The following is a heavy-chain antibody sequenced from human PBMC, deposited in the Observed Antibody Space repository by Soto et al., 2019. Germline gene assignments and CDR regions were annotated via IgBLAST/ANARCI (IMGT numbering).Heavy chain of an antibody. CDR2: INHSGST. CDR1: GGSFSGYY. J-gene: IGHJ4*02. Sequence: SETLSLTCAVYGGSFSGYYWSWIRQPPGKGLEWIGEINHSGSTNYNPSLKSRVTIPVDTSKNQFSLKLSSVTAADTAVYYCASPYGSWTPWGYWGQGTLVTVSS. CDR3: ASPYGSWTPWGY. D-gene: IGHD6-13*01. V-gene: IGHV4-34*01.